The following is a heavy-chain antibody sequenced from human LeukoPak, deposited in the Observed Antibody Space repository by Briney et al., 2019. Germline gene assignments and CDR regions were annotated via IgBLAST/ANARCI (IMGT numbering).Heavy chain of an antibody. Sequence: GASVKVSCKVSGYTLTELSMHWVRQAPGQGLEWIGWINTNTGNPTYAQGFTGRFVFSLDTSASTAYLQISSLKAEDTAVYYCARAEGYCSGSTCFSYWGQGTLVTVSS. CDR3: ARAEGYCSGSTCFSY. CDR1: GYTLTELS. V-gene: IGHV7-4-1*02. CDR2: INTNTGNP. D-gene: IGHD2-15*01. J-gene: IGHJ4*02.